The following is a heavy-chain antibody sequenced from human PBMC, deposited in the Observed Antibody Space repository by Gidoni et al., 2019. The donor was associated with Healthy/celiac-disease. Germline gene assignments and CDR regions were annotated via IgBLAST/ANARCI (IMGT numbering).Heavy chain of an antibody. CDR2: IYYSGST. CDR1: GGSISSYY. V-gene: IGHV4-59*01. Sequence: QVQLQESGPGLVTPSETLSLTCTVSGGSISSYYWIWIRQPPGKGLEWIGYIYYSGSTNYNPSLKSRVTISVDTSKNQFSLKLSSVTAADTAVYYCARDTTRSGFDYWGQGTLVTVSS. D-gene: IGHD3-3*01. CDR3: ARDTTRSGFDY. J-gene: IGHJ4*02.